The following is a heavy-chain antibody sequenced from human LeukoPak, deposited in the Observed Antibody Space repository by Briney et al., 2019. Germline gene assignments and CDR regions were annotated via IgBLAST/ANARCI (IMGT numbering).Heavy chain of an antibody. J-gene: IGHJ4*02. V-gene: IGHV3-30*02. CDR2: IWYGGSNT. CDR1: GFTFSTYG. D-gene: IGHD4-23*01. CDR3: AKERKLLPFDC. Sequence: GGSLRLSCAASGFTFSTYGMHWVRQAPGKGLEWVAVIWYGGSNTYYADSVKGRFTISRDNSKNTLYLQLNSLRAEDTAVYYCAKERKLLPFDCWGQGTLVTVSS.